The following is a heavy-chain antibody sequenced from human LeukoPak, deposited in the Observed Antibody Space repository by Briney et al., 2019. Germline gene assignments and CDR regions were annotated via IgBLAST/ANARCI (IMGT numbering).Heavy chain of an antibody. CDR3: AKSRSAMVRGVIEY. V-gene: IGHV3-23*01. D-gene: IGHD3-10*01. J-gene: IGHJ4*02. Sequence: PGGSLRLSCAASGFTFSNYAMSWVRQAPGKGLEWVSVISPSGSAYNADPVKGRFTISRDNSKDTVYLQMDSLRAEDTATYYCAKSRSAMVRGVIEYWGQGTLVTVSS. CDR2: ISPSGSA. CDR1: GFTFSNYA.